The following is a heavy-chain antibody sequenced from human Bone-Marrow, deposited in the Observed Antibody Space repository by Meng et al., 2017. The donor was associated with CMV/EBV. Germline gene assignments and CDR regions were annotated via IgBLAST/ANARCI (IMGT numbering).Heavy chain of an antibody. Sequence: ASVKVSCKASGYTFTGYYMHWVRQAPGQGLEWMGWINPNSGGTNYAQKFQGRVTMTRDTSISTAYMELSRLRSDDTAVYYCAREPYYYDSSGYYPGYYGMDVWGQGNTVPVSS. CDR3: AREPYYYDSSGYYPGYYGMDV. CDR1: GYTFTGYY. CDR2: INPNSGGT. V-gene: IGHV1-2*02. J-gene: IGHJ6*02. D-gene: IGHD3-22*01.